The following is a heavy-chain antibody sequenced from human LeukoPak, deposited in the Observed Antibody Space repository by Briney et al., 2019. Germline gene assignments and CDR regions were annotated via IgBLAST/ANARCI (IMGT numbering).Heavy chain of an antibody. V-gene: IGHV4-61*01. CDR3: ARSSYYYDMGDAFDI. Sequence: SETLSLTCTVSGGSISSSSYYWSWTRQPPGKGLEWIGYIYYSGSTNYNPSLKSRVTISVDTSKNQFSLKLSSVTAADTAVYYCARSSYYYDMGDAFDIWGQGTMVTVSS. CDR2: IYYSGST. D-gene: IGHD3-22*01. J-gene: IGHJ3*02. CDR1: GGSISSSSYY.